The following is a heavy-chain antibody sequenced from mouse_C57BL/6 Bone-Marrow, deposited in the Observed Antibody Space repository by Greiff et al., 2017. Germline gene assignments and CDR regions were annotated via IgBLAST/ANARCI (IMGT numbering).Heavy chain of an antibody. CDR1: GYTFTSYD. D-gene: IGHD1-1*01. J-gene: IGHJ1*03. CDR2: IYPRDGST. Sequence: VQVVESGPELVKPGASVKLSCKASGYTFTSYDINWVKQRPGQGLEWIGWIYPRDGSTKYNEKFKGKATLTVDTSSSTAYMALHSLTSEDSAVYCCARDYGSSYWYFDVWGTGTTGTVSS. CDR3: ARDYGSSYWYFDV. V-gene: IGHV1-85*01.